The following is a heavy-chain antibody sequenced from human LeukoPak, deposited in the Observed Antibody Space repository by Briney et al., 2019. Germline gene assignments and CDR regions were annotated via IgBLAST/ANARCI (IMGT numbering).Heavy chain of an antibody. CDR3: ARGYSYGPYYFDS. V-gene: IGHV4-59*01. D-gene: IGHD5-18*01. CDR2: IYYSGNT. Sequence: SETLSLTCTVSGGSISSYYWSWIRQPPGKGLEWIGYIYYSGNTNYNPSLKSRVTISVGTSKNQFSLELSSVTAADTAIYYCARGYSYGPYYFDSWGQGTLVTVSS. J-gene: IGHJ4*02. CDR1: GGSISSYY.